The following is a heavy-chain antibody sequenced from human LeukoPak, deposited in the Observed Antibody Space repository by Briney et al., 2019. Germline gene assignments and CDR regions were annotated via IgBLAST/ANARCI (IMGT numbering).Heavy chain of an antibody. J-gene: IGHJ3*02. CDR2: IYYSGST. V-gene: IGHV4-39*01. Sequence: PSETLSLTCTVSGGSISSSSYYWGWIRQPPGKGLEWTGSIYYSGSTYYNPSLKSRVTISVDTSKNQFSLKLSSVTAADTAVYYCAGDCSSTSCKGRGAFDIWGQGTMVTVSS. CDR1: GGSISSSSYY. CDR3: AGDCSSTSCKGRGAFDI. D-gene: IGHD2-2*01.